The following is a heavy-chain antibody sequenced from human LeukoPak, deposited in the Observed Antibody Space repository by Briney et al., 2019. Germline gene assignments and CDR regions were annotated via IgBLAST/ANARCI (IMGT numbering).Heavy chain of an antibody. D-gene: IGHD3-3*01. CDR2: MNPNSGNT. CDR3: ARVGSYYDFWSGYSRHYDY. J-gene: IGHJ4*02. V-gene: IGHV1-8*03. CDR1: GYTFTSYD. Sequence: VASVKVSCKASGYTFTSYDINWVRQATGQGLEWMGWMNPNSGNTGYAQKFQGRVTITRNTSISTAYMELSSLRSEDAAVYYCARVGSYYDFWSGYSRHYDYWGQGTLVTVSS.